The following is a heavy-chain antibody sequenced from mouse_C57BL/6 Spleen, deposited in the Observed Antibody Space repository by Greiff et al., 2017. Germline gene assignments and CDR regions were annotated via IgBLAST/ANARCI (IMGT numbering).Heavy chain of an antibody. V-gene: IGHV1-81*01. J-gene: IGHJ4*01. CDR2: IYPRSGNT. CDR1: GYTFTSYG. Sequence: QVQLQQSGAELARPGASVKLSCKASGYTFTSYGISWVKQRTGQSLEWIGEIYPRSGNTYYNEKFKGKATLTADKSSSTAYMELRSLTSEDSAVYFCARGEGTTVEDAMDYWGQGTSVTVSS. CDR3: ARGEGTTVEDAMDY. D-gene: IGHD1-1*01.